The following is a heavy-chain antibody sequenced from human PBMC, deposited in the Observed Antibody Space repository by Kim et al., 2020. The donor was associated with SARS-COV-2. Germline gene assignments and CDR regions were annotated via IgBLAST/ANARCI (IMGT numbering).Heavy chain of an antibody. CDR1: GCSISSSTYY. Sequence: SETLSLTCTVSGCSISSSTYYWGWIRQPPGKGLEWIGSIYYSGSTYYNPSLKSRVTISVDTSKNQFSLKLSSVTAADTSVYYCARQSRFGVVVAAPYYFDYWGQGTLVTVSS. D-gene: IGHD2-15*01. J-gene: IGHJ4*02. CDR3: ARQSRFGVVVAAPYYFDY. V-gene: IGHV4-39*01. CDR2: IYYSGST.